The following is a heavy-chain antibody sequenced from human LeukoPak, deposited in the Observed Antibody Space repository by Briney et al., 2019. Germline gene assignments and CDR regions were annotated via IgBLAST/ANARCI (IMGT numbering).Heavy chain of an antibody. CDR3: ARTEYGSGSSPNRAFDY. Sequence: PSETLSLTCTVSGGSISSSTYYWGWIRQPPGKGLEWIGNIYYSGSTYYNPSLKSRVTISVDTSKNQFSLKLSSVTAADTAVYYCARTEYGSGSSPNRAFDYWGQGTLVTVSS. CDR2: IYYSGST. CDR1: GGSISSSTYY. J-gene: IGHJ4*02. V-gene: IGHV4-39*01. D-gene: IGHD3-10*01.